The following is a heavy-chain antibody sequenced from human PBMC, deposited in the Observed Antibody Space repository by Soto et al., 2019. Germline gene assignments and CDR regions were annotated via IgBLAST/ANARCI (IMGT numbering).Heavy chain of an antibody. CDR3: ARHDYGGFGL. D-gene: IGHD4-17*01. J-gene: IGHJ4*02. V-gene: IGHV4-39*01. CDR2: IYYSGST. CDR1: GGSISRSSYY. Sequence: SETLSLTCTVSGGSISRSSYYWGWIRQPPGKVLEWIGSIYYSGSTYYNPSLKSRVTISVDTSKNQFSLKLSSVTSADTAVYYCARHDYGGFGLWGQGTLVTVSS.